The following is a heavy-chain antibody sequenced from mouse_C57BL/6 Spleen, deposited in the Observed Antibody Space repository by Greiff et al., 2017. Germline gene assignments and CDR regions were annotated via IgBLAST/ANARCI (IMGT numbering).Heavy chain of an antibody. V-gene: IGHV3-6*01. CDR3: ARGSWDGSYYFDY. CDR2: ISYDGSN. CDR1: GYSITSGYY. Sequence: EVKLMESGPGLVKPSQSLSLTCSVTGYSITSGYYWNWIRQFPGNKLEWMGYISYDGSNNYNPSLKNRISITRDTSKNQFFLKLNSVTTEDTATYYCARGSWDGSYYFDYWGQGTTLTVSS. D-gene: IGHD4-1*01. J-gene: IGHJ2*01.